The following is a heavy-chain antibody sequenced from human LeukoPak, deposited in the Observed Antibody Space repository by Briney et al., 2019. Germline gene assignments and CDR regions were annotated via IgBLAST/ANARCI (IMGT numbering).Heavy chain of an antibody. CDR1: GGCFSGYY. Sequence: SETLSLTCAVYGGCFSGYYWSWIRQPPGKGLEWIGEINHSGSTNYNPSLKSRVTISVDTSKNQFSLKLSSVTAADTAVYYCARGGGNLLPYFDPKYYYYMDVWGKGTSVTVSS. CDR3: ARGGGNLLPYFDPKYYYYMDV. CDR2: INHSGST. D-gene: IGHD3-9*01. J-gene: IGHJ6*03. V-gene: IGHV4-34*01.